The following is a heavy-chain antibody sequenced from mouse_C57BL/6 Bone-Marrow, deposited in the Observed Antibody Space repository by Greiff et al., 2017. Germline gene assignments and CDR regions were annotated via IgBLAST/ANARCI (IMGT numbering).Heavy chain of an antibody. V-gene: IGHV1-69*01. CDR2: IDPSDSYT. D-gene: IGHD4-1*01. J-gene: IGHJ2*01. Sequence: VQLQQPGAELVMPGASVKLSCKASGYTFTSYWMHWVKQRPGQGLEWIGEIDPSDSYTNYNQKFKGKSTLTVDKSSSTAYMQLRSLTSEDSAVYYCARDWDKNFDYWGQGTTLTVSS. CDR1: GYTFTSYW. CDR3: ARDWDKNFDY.